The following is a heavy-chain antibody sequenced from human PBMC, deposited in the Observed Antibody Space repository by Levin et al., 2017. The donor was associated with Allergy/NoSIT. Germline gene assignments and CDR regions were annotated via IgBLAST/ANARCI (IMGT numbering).Heavy chain of an antibody. CDR1: GDSISGYY. V-gene: IGHV4-59*01. J-gene: IGHJ6*02. D-gene: IGHD3-10*01. CDR2: IYYSRST. CDR3: ARDKIIMLRGDTYYYGMDG. Sequence: SETLSLTCTVSGDSISGYYWSWIRQPPGKGLEWIGHIYYSRSTNYNPSLKSRTTLSVDMSRNQFSLKLSSVTAGDTAVYYCARDKIIMLRGDTYYYGMDGWGQGTTVTVSS.